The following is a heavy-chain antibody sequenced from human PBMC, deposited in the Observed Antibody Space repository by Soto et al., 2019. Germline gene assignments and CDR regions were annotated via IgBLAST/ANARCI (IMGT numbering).Heavy chain of an antibody. J-gene: IGHJ4*02. CDR3: ATRLAGPWKVDY. Sequence: EVQLLESGGGLVQPGGSLRLSCAASGFTFSSYAMSWVRQAPGKGLEWVSAISGSGGSTYYADSVKGRFTISRDNSKNTLYLQMNSLRAEDTAVYYCATRLAGPWKVDYGGQGTLVTVSS. CDR2: ISGSGGST. D-gene: IGHD6-19*01. V-gene: IGHV3-23*01. CDR1: GFTFSSYA.